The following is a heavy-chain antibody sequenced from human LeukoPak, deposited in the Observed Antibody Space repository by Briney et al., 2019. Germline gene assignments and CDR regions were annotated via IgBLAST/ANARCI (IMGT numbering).Heavy chain of an antibody. D-gene: IGHD4-23*01. Sequence: PSETLSLTCTVPGGSISTYYWSWIRQPPGKGLEWIGQIYNTGSTNDNPSLKSRVTISVDTSRTQFSLKLSSVTAADTAVYYCAREAHTVGFDYWGLGALVTVSS. J-gene: IGHJ4*02. CDR1: GGSISTYY. CDR3: AREAHTVGFDY. V-gene: IGHV4-59*01. CDR2: IYNTGST.